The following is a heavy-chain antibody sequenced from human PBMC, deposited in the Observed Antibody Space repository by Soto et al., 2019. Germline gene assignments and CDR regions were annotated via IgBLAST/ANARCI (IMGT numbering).Heavy chain of an antibody. Sequence: GGSLRLSCAASGFTFSSYAMHWVRQAPGKGLEWVAVISYDGSNKYYADSVKGRFTISRDNSKNTLYLQMNSLRAEDTAVYYCARDIPPPTVTRRSYAFDIWGQGTMVTVSS. V-gene: IGHV3-30-3*01. D-gene: IGHD4-17*01. CDR1: GFTFSSYA. CDR2: ISYDGSNK. J-gene: IGHJ3*02. CDR3: ARDIPPPTVTRRSYAFDI.